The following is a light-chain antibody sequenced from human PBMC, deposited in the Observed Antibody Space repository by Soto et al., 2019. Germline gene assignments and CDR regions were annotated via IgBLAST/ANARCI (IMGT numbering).Light chain of an antibody. V-gene: IGKV3-15*01. CDR1: QSVSRN. J-gene: IGKJ1*01. CDR3: LQHHSHPPT. CDR2: GTS. Sequence: EIVMTQSPATLSVSPGERATVSCRASQSVSRNLAWYQQKPGQAPRLLIYGTSTRASGIPARFSGSGSGTEFTLTISSLQSEDFATYYCLQHHSHPPTFGQGTRIDI.